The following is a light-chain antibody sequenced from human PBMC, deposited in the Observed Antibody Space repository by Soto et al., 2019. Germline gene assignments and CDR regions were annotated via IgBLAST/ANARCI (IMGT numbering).Light chain of an antibody. CDR1: QSLLHSNGYNY. Sequence: DAVLTQSPLSLPVTPGEPASISCRSSQSLLHSNGYNYLDWYLQKPGQSPQLLIYTLSYRASGVPDRFSGSGSGTDFTLKISRVEAEDVGVYYCMQRKEFPVTFGGGTKVDIK. CDR3: MQRKEFPVT. CDR2: TLS. J-gene: IGKJ4*01. V-gene: IGKV2-40*01.